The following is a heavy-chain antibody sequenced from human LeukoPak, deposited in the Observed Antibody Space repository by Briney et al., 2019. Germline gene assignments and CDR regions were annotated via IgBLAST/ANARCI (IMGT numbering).Heavy chain of an antibody. Sequence: SVKVSCKASGGTFSSYAISWVRQAPGQGLEWMGRIIPILGIANYAQKFQGRVTITADKSTSTAYMDLSSLRSEDTAVYYCARDLPPYYFDYWGQGTQVTVSS. CDR2: IIPILGIA. J-gene: IGHJ4*02. CDR1: GGTFSSYA. V-gene: IGHV1-69*04. CDR3: ARDLPPYYFDY.